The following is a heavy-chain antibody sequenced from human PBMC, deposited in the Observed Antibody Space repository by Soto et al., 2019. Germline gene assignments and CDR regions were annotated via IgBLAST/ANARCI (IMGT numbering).Heavy chain of an antibody. V-gene: IGHV4-39*01. Sequence: PLETLCLPRIVSYGYIGDSTCYLGCIHQPPGKGLEWIGTIYYNGRTYFNPSLKSRVTISVDTSKNQFSLKLSSVTAADTAVYYCARQSTLGYCSSTGCYSPRFEPWGQGTLDTVFS. D-gene: IGHD2-2*02. J-gene: IGHJ5*02. CDR2: IYYNGRT. CDR1: YGYIGDSTCY. CDR3: ARQSTLGYCSSTGCYSPRFEP.